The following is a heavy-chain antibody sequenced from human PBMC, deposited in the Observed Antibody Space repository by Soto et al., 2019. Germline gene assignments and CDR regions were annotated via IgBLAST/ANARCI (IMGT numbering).Heavy chain of an antibody. D-gene: IGHD3-10*01. CDR1: GGSISSGGYS. CDR2: IYHSGSN. J-gene: IGHJ4*02. V-gene: IGHV4-30-2*01. CDR3: ARSAHYYGSGSLDY. Sequence: QLQLQESGSGLVKPSQTLSLTCAVSGGSISSGGYSWSWIRQPPGKGLEWIGYIYHSGSNYYNPSLKSRVTISVDRSKNQFSLKLSSVTAADTAVYYFARSAHYYGSGSLDYWGQGTLVTVSS.